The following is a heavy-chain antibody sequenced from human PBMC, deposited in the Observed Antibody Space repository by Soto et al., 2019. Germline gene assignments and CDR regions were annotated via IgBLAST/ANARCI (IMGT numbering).Heavy chain of an antibody. D-gene: IGHD1-1*01. CDR1: GYTFTNFY. Sequence: ASVKVSCKASGYTFTNFYMQWVRQAPGQGLEWMGMIKPSGDSASYARKNQGRVTVTRDTSTSIIYMEMSSLRYEDTAVYYCARERRGSNTAFDYWGLGTLVTVS. J-gene: IGHJ4*02. V-gene: IGHV1-46*01. CDR2: IKPSGDSA. CDR3: ARERRGSNTAFDY.